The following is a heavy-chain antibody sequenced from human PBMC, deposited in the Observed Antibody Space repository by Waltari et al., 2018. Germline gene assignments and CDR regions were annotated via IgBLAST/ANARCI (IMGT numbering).Heavy chain of an antibody. CDR3: TRGDIAGGPGYFEF. D-gene: IGHD2-15*01. CDR1: GFTFDDYA. CDR2: ISWDDITT. Sequence: EVQLVESGGGLVKPGGSLRLSCAASGFTFDDYAMNWVRQAPGKGLEWVSRISWDDITTYYTYSVKGRFTISRDNAKNTLDLQMDRLRADDTAFYYCTRGDIAGGPGYFEFWGQGALVTVSS. V-gene: IGHV3-43*02. J-gene: IGHJ1*01.